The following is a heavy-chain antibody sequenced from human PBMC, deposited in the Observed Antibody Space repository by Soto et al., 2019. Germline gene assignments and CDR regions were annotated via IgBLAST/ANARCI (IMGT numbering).Heavy chain of an antibody. CDR1: GDSIRSYY. J-gene: IGHJ4*02. Sequence: SETLSLTCTASGDSIRSYYWSWLRQTAGKGMEWIGRIHTTENTNYNPSLKSRVTMSIDTSKNQFSLKLSSLTAADTAVYYCARALSSAAGLYFDFWGQGTRVTVSS. CDR3: ARALSSAAGLYFDF. D-gene: IGHD6-13*01. CDR2: IHTTENT. V-gene: IGHV4-4*07.